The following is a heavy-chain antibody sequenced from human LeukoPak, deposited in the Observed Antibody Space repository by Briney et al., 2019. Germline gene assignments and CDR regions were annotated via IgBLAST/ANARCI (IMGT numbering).Heavy chain of an antibody. CDR2: INSDGSST. J-gene: IGHJ3*02. CDR1: EFTFSSYW. Sequence: PGGSLRLSCAASEFTFSSYWMHWVRQAPGKGLVWVSRINSDGSSTTYADSVKGRFTISRDNAKNTLYLQMNSLRAEDTAVYYCARWKYNYVDAFDIWGQGTMVTVSS. V-gene: IGHV3-74*01. CDR3: ARWKYNYVDAFDI. D-gene: IGHD5-24*01.